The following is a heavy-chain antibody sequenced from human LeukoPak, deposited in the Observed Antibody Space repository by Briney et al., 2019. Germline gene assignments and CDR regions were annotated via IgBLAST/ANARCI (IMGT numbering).Heavy chain of an antibody. CDR1: GFTFSSYA. CDR3: ARDGSSSSAAVPIDY. D-gene: IGHD6-6*01. CDR2: ISYDGSNK. J-gene: IGHJ4*02. Sequence: GGSLRLSCAASGFTFSSYAMHWVRQAPGKGLEWVAVISYDGSNKYYADSVKGRFTISRDNSKNTLYLQMNSLRAEDTAVYYCARDGSSSSAAVPIDYWGQGTLVTVSS. V-gene: IGHV3-30-3*01.